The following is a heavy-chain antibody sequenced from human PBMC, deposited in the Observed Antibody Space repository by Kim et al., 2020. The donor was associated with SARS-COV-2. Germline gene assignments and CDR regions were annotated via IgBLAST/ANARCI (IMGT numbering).Heavy chain of an antibody. CDR3: AKGAGGT. CDR1: GFTFSSYS. J-gene: IGHJ5*02. CDR2: VSSTGNYR. Sequence: GGSLRLSCAASGFTFSSYSMNWVRQAPGKGLEWVSSVSSTGNYRYYADSVKGRLTISRDNAQNSLFLQINSMRAEDTAVYYCAKGAGGTWGQGTLVTVSS. D-gene: IGHD6-13*01. V-gene: IGHV3-21*01.